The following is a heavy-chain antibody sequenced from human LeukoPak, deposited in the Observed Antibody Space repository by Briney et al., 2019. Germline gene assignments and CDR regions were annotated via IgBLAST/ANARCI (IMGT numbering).Heavy chain of an antibody. CDR3: AKDFEEWELSPDY. D-gene: IGHD1-26*01. V-gene: IGHV3-21*04. J-gene: IGHJ4*02. Sequence: GGSLSLSCAASAFTFSSYSMSWVSQAPGKGLEWVSSISSSSSYIYYADSVRGRFTISRDNAKNSLYLQMNSLRAEDTAVYYCAKDFEEWELSPDYWGQGTLVTVSS. CDR1: AFTFSSYS. CDR2: ISSSSSYI.